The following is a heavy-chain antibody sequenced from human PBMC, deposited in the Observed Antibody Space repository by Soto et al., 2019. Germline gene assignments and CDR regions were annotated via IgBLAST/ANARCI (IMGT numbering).Heavy chain of an antibody. D-gene: IGHD1-26*01. Sequence: QVQLVESGGGVVQPGRSLRLSCAASGFTFSNYGMHWVRQAPGKGLEWVALISYDGSNKYYADSVKGRFTISRDNSKNTLYLQMNSLRAEDTAVYYCAKVPLLPYDFDYWGQGTLVTVSS. CDR3: AKVPLLPYDFDY. CDR1: GFTFSNYG. CDR2: ISYDGSNK. V-gene: IGHV3-30*18. J-gene: IGHJ4*02.